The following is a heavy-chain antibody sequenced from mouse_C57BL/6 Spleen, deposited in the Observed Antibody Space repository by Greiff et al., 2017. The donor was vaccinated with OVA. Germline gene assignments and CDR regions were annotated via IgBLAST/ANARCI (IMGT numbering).Heavy chain of an antibody. CDR1: GFSFNTYA. CDR3: VRHPPYDAMDY. V-gene: IGHV10-1*01. CDR2: IRSTSNNYAT. Sequence: EVQLQESGGGLVQPKGSLKLSCAASGFSFNTYAMTWVRQAPGKGLEWVARIRSTSNNYATYYADSVKDRFTISRDDSESMLYLQMNNLKTEDTAMYDCVRHPPYDAMDYWGQGTSVTVSS. J-gene: IGHJ4*01.